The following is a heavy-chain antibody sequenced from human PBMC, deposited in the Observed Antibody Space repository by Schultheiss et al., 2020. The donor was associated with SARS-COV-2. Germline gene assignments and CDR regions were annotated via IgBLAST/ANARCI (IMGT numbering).Heavy chain of an antibody. CDR3: AREVTGDLDY. J-gene: IGHJ4*02. Sequence: ETLSLTCAASGFIFSRYSMHWVRQAPGKGLEYVSGTSNNGGSTYYADSVKGRFTISRDNSKNTLYLQMGSLRPEDMAVYYCAREVTGDLDYWGQGTLVTVSS. V-gene: IGHV3-64*02. D-gene: IGHD7-27*01. CDR2: TSNNGGST. CDR1: GFIFSRYS.